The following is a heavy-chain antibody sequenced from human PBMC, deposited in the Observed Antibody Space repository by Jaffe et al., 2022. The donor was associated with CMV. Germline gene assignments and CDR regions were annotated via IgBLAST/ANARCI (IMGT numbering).Heavy chain of an antibody. CDR3: AKDFFSRAEIRQGSGAPYYFDY. D-gene: IGHD6-19*01. J-gene: IGHJ4*02. CDR2: ISGSGGST. CDR1: GFTFSSYA. V-gene: IGHV3-23*01. Sequence: EVQLLESGGGLVQPGGSLRLSCAASGFTFSSYAMSWVRQAPGKGLEWVSAISGSGGSTYYADSVKGRFTISRDNSKNTLYLQMNSLRAEDTAVYYCAKDFFSRAEIRQGSGAPYYFDYWGQGTLVTVSS.